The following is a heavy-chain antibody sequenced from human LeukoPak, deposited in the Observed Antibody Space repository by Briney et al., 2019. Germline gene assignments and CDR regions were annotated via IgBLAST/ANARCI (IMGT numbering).Heavy chain of an antibody. CDR3: ARAASSGWGARFDY. CDR1: GGSISSYY. Sequence: PSETLSLTCTVSGGSISSYYWSWIRQPAGKGLESIGRIYTSGSTNYNPSLKSRVTMSVDTSKNQFSLKLSSVTAADTAVYYCARAASSGWGARFDYWGQGTLVTVSS. D-gene: IGHD6-19*01. J-gene: IGHJ4*02. V-gene: IGHV4-4*07. CDR2: IYTSGST.